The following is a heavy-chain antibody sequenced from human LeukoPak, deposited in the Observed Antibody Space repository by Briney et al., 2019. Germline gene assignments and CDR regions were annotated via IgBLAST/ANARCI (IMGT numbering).Heavy chain of an antibody. CDR2: IDGSGSTI. Sequence: GALRLSCAASGFTFSDYYMNWIRQAPGKGLEWVSNIDGSGSTISYAGSVKGRFTISRDNAKNSLYLQMNSLSAEDTAVYYCARARWDRYYFDYWGQGTLVTVSS. CDR1: GFTFSDYY. V-gene: IGHV3-11*01. D-gene: IGHD1-26*01. CDR3: ARARWDRYYFDY. J-gene: IGHJ4*02.